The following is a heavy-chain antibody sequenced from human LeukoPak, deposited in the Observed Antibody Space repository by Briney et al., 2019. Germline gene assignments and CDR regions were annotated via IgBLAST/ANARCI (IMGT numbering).Heavy chain of an antibody. J-gene: IGHJ6*03. Sequence: SVKVSCKASGGTFSSYAISWVRQAPGQGLEWMGRIIPIFGTANYAQKFQGRVTITTDESTSTAYMGLSSLRSEDTAVYYCATSRSSYYYYMDVWGKGTTVTVSS. CDR3: ATSRSSYYYYMDV. V-gene: IGHV1-69*05. CDR1: GGTFSSYA. CDR2: IIPIFGTA.